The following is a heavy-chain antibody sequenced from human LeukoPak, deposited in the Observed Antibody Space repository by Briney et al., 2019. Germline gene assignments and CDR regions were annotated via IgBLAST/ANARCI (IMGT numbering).Heavy chain of an antibody. Sequence: ASVKVSCKASGYTFTSYYMHWVRQAPGQGLEWMGIINPSGGSTSYAQKFQGRVTMTRDMSTSTVYMELSSLRSEDTAVYYCARSGYYYGSGSYFDYYYMDVWGKGTTVTISS. J-gene: IGHJ6*03. CDR3: ARSGYYYGSGSYFDYYYMDV. CDR2: INPSGGST. D-gene: IGHD3-10*01. CDR1: GYTFTSYY. V-gene: IGHV1-46*01.